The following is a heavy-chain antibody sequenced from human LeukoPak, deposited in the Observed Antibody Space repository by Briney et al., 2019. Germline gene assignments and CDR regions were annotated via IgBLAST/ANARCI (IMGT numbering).Heavy chain of an antibody. V-gene: IGHV1-46*01. CDR3: ARERAHSSSSGFLDY. J-gene: IGHJ4*02. D-gene: IGHD6-6*01. CDR1: GYTFTSYF. Sequence: GASVKVSCKASGYTFTSYFMHWVRQAPGQGLEWMGLINPSAGNTNYAQKFQGRVTLTRDTSTSTVYMDLSSLISEDTAVYYCARERAHSSSSGFLDYWGQGTLVTVS. CDR2: INPSAGNT.